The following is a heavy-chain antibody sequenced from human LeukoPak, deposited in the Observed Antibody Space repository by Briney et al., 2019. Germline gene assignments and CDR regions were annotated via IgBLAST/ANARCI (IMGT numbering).Heavy chain of an antibody. CDR3: ARNRGSDDYFDY. CDR2: ISSNGGST. Sequence: GGSLRLSCAASGFTFSSYAMHWVRQAPGKGLEYVSAISSNGGSTYYANSVKGRFTISRDNSKNTLYLQMGSLRAEDMAVYYCARNRGSDDYFDYWGQGTLVTVSS. D-gene: IGHD2-21*02. CDR1: GFTFSSYA. V-gene: IGHV3-64*01. J-gene: IGHJ4*02.